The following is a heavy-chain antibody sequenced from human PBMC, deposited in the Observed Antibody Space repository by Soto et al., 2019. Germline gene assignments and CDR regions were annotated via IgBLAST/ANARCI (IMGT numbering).Heavy chain of an antibody. CDR3: ARDPLSVTFGGVIYYMDV. Sequence: SETLSLTCAVYGGSFSGYYWSWIRQPPGKGLEWIGEINHSGSTNYNPSLKSRVTISVDTSKNQFSLKLSSVTAADTAVYYCARDPLSVTFGGVIYYMDVWGKGTTVNVSS. D-gene: IGHD3-16*01. CDR1: GGSFSGYY. J-gene: IGHJ6*03. CDR2: INHSGST. V-gene: IGHV4-34*01.